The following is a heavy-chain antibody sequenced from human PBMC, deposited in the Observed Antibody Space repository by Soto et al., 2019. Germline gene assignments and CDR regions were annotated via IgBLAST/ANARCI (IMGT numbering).Heavy chain of an antibody. CDR1: GFALSTSGMC. D-gene: IGHD3-22*01. V-gene: IGHV2-70*01. CDR2: IDSDDDK. J-gene: IGHJ3*02. CDR3: ARSRYYYDSSYYYGNTFDI. Sequence: SGPTLVNPTQTLTVTCTFSGFALSTSGMCINWIRQPPGKALEWLGIIDSDDDKYYSPSLKTRLTISKDTSKNQVVLTMTNMDPVDTATYYCARSRYYYDSSYYYGNTFDIWVQGTMVTVSS.